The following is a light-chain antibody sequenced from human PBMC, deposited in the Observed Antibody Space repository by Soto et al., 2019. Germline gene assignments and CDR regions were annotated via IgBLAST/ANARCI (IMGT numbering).Light chain of an antibody. CDR1: QSIGGW. J-gene: IGKJ1*01. Sequence: DIQMTQSPSTLSASVGDRVTITCRASQSIGGWLAWYQQKAGKAPKVLIYATSTLQSGVPSRFRGSGSGTQSTLTIRSLQPGDSANYYCQQYNTWWTFGHGTKVEV. CDR2: ATS. CDR3: QQYNTWWT. V-gene: IGKV1-5*03.